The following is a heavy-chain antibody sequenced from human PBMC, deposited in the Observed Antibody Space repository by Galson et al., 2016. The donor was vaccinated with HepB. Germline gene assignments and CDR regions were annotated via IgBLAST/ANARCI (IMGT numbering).Heavy chain of an antibody. CDR2: IHYSGTT. J-gene: IGHJ4*02. CDR1: GGSLRYGGNY. Sequence: TLSLTCTVSGGSLRYGGNYWSWIRQHPGRGLEWIGYIHYSGTTYYNPSLRSRVKLSIDTSTNQFSLRLTSVTAADTAVYYCARAPRGYSGYRPDNPTDYWGQGTLVIVSS. CDR3: ARAPRGYSGYRPDNPTDY. D-gene: IGHD5-12*01. V-gene: IGHV4-31*03.